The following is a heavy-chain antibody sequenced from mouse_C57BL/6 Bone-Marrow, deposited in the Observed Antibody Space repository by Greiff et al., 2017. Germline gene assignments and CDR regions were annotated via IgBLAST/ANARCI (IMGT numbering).Heavy chain of an antibody. J-gene: IGHJ2*01. V-gene: IGHV1-9*01. CDR1: GYTFTGYW. CDR3: ARPGSSPYYFDY. D-gene: IGHD1-1*01. Sequence: QVQLQQSGAELMKPGASVKLSCKATGYTFTGYWIEWVKQRPGHGLEWIGEILPGSGSTNYNEKFKGKATFTADTSSNPAYMQLSSLTTEDSAIYYCARPGSSPYYFDYWGQGTTLTVSS. CDR2: ILPGSGST.